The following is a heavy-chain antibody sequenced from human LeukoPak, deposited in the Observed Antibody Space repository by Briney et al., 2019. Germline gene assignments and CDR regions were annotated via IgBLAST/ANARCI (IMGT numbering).Heavy chain of an antibody. Sequence: SETLSLTCSVSGGSISSYHWSWIRQPPGKGLEWIGYISNSGSTNYNPSLKSRITISLDRSKKKFSLKLTSVTAADTAVYFCARGAEYYAIWRGYAGYSDYWGQGISVTVSS. CDR2: ISNSGST. V-gene: IGHV4-4*09. CDR3: ARGAEYYAIWRGYAGYSDY. D-gene: IGHD3-3*01. CDR1: GGSISSYH. J-gene: IGHJ4*02.